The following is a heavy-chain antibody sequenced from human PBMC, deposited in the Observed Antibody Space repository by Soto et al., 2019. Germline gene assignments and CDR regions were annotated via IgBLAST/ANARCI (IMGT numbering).Heavy chain of an antibody. V-gene: IGHV1-2*02. CDR2: INPNSGGT. Sequence: GLEWMGWINPNSGGTHYAQKFQGRVTMTRDTSISTAYMELSRLRSDDTAVYYCARGSLRYCGWLKLPYGMGVWAEATFVTGPS. CDR3: ARGSLRYCGWLKLPYGMGV. D-gene: IGHD3-9*01. J-gene: IGHJ6*01.